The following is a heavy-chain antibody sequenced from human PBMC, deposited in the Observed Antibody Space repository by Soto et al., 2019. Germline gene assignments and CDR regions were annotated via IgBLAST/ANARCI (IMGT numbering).Heavy chain of an antibody. J-gene: IGHJ4*02. D-gene: IGHD4-17*01. CDR3: AKGLETTVTKGFDN. Sequence: QVQLVQSGAEVKKPGSSVKVSCKASGGTFSTYAISWVRQAPGQGLEWMGEIIPMFGTANYAQKFHGRVTITADESTSTAYMELSCLRYEDTAVYYCAKGLETTVTKGFDNWGQGTLVTVSS. CDR2: IIPMFGTA. V-gene: IGHV1-69*01. CDR1: GGTFSTYA.